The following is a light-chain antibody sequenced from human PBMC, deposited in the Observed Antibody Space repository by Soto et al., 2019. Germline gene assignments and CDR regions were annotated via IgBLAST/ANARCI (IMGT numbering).Light chain of an antibody. CDR2: EGT. Sequence: QSALTQPASVSGSPGQSITISCTGTSSDVGTYNLVSWYQQHPGKAPKLMIYEGTKRPSGVSNRFSGSKSGNTASLTISGLQAEDEADCYCCSYARSVTLVFGGGTKLTVL. CDR1: SSDVGTYNL. J-gene: IGLJ2*01. CDR3: CSYARSVTLV. V-gene: IGLV2-23*01.